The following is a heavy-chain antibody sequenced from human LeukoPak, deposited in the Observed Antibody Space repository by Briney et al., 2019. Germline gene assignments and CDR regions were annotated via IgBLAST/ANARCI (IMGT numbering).Heavy chain of an antibody. V-gene: IGHV3-23*01. CDR3: AKRLSGWSPFDC. CDR1: GFTFSNYA. Sequence: GGSLRLSCAASGFTFSNYAMSWVRQAPGKGLEWVSSISSSAANTNYADSVKGRFTISRDNPENTLFLQMNSLRAEDTAVYYCAKRLSGWSPFDCWGQGTLVTVSS. CDR2: ISSSAANT. D-gene: IGHD6-19*01. J-gene: IGHJ4*02.